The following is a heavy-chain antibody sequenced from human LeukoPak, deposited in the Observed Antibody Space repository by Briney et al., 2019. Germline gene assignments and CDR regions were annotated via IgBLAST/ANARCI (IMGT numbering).Heavy chain of an antibody. CDR3: ARVDSNYYDSSGYSDY. Sequence: GGSLRLSCAASGFTFDDYAMHWVRQAPGKGLEWVSLISWDGGGTYYADTVKGRFTISRDNSKNSLYLQMNSLRAEDTAVYYCARVDSNYYDSSGYSDYWGQGTLVTVSS. CDR2: ISWDGGGT. CDR1: GFTFDDYA. J-gene: IGHJ4*02. D-gene: IGHD3-22*01. V-gene: IGHV3-43D*03.